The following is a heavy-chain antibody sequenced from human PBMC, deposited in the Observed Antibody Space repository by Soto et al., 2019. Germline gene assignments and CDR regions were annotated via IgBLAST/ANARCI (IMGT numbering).Heavy chain of an antibody. CDR2: ISGSGGST. CDR3: AATQWIQLWLDFDY. D-gene: IGHD5-18*01. CDR1: GFNFSSYA. J-gene: IGHJ4*02. V-gene: IGHV3-23*01. Sequence: GGSLRLSCAASGFNFSSYAMSWVRQAPGKGLEWVSAISGSGGSTYYADSVKGRFTISRDNSKNTLYLQMNSLRAEDTAVYYCAATQWIQLWLDFDYWGQGTLVTVSS.